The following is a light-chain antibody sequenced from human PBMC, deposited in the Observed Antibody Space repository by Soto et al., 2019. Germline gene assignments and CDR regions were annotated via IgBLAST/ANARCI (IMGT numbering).Light chain of an antibody. CDR1: KSVSTY. CDR2: SAS. J-gene: IGKJ2*01. CDR3: HHRNDWPHT. V-gene: IGKV3-11*01. Sequence: EIVLTQSPGALSLSPGESATLSCRASKSVSTYVAWYQQKPGQAPRLLIYSASNRATGLPARFSGSGSGTDLTLTISSLEPEDSAVYYCHHRNDWPHTFGQGTKVEIK.